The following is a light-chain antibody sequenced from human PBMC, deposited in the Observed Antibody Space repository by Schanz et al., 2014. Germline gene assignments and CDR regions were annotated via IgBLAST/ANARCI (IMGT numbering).Light chain of an antibody. Sequence: QSALTQPASVSGSPGQSITISCTGTSSDVGSFNLVSWYQQHPGKAPKLMIYEGGKRPSGVSNRFSGSRSGNTASLTISGLRAEDEADYYCTSYTSSRTWVFGGGTKLTVL. CDR3: TSYTSSRTWV. CDR2: EGG. J-gene: IGLJ3*02. V-gene: IGLV2-14*02. CDR1: SSDVGSFNL.